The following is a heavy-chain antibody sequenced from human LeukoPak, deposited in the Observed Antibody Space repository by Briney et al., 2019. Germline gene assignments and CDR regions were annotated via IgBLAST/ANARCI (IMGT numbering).Heavy chain of an antibody. CDR2: INPNSGGT. CDR3: ARVGRRKGEETIVIYGMDV. CDR1: GYTFTGYH. J-gene: IGHJ6*02. V-gene: IGHV1-2*02. Sequence: ASVKVSCKASGYTFTGYHMHWVRQAPGQGLEWMGWINPNSGGTNYAQKFQGRVTMTRDTSISTAYMELSRLRSDDTAVYYCARVGRRKGEETIVIYGMDVWGQGTTVTVSS. D-gene: IGHD2-15*01.